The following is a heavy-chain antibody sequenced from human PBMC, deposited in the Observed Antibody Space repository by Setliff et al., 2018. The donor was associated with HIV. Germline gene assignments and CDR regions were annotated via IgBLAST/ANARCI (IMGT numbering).Heavy chain of an antibody. J-gene: IGHJ6*02. CDR1: GYTFSQYG. Sequence: GASVKVSCKASGYTFSQYGFSWVRQAPGQGLEWMGWISAYNGNTNYAQKLQGRVTMTTDTSTSTAYMELRSLRSDDTAVYYCAIDGLSYNILPGSIAYFHSGMDVWGQGTTVTVSS. D-gene: IGHD3-9*01. V-gene: IGHV1-18*01. CDR2: ISAYNGNT. CDR3: AIDGLSYNILPGSIAYFHSGMDV.